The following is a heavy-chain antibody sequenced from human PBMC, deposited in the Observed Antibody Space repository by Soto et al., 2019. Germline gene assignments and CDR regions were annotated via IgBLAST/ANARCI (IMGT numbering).Heavy chain of an antibody. V-gene: IGHV3-48*02. CDR2: IGSSGGSI. Sequence: GGSLRLSCAASGFSFSSYSMNWVRQTPGKGLEWVSYIGSSGGSIIYADSVKGRFTISRDNAKNSLYLQMNSLRDDDTAVYFCARGRVALVQSPDPFDYWGRGTLVTVSS. CDR1: GFSFSSYS. D-gene: IGHD3-9*01. J-gene: IGHJ4*02. CDR3: ARGRVALVQSPDPFDY.